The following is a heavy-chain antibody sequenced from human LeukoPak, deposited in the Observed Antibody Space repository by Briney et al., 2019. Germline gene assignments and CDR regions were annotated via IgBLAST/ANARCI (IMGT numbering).Heavy chain of an antibody. Sequence: ATVKVSCKASGYTFTGYYMHWERQAPGQGIEWMGWINPNSGGTNYAQKFQGWVTMTRDTSISTAYMELSRLRSDDTAVYYCARETPYCSGGSCNIIDYWGQGTLVTVSS. CDR1: GYTFTGYY. D-gene: IGHD2-15*01. J-gene: IGHJ4*02. V-gene: IGHV1-2*04. CDR3: ARETPYCSGGSCNIIDY. CDR2: INPNSGGT.